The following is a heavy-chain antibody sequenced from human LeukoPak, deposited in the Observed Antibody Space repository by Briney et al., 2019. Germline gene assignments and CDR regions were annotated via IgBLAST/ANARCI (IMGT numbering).Heavy chain of an antibody. CDR1: GGSISSYY. D-gene: IGHD5-24*01. V-gene: IGHV4-59*01. J-gene: IGHJ4*02. CDR2: IYYRGST. Sequence: PSETLSLTCTVSGGSISSYYWSWIRQPPGKGLEWIGYIYYRGSTNYNPSLKSRVTISVDTSKNQFSLKLSSVTAADTAVYYCARVKMATIDYWGQGTLVTVSS. CDR3: ARVKMATIDY.